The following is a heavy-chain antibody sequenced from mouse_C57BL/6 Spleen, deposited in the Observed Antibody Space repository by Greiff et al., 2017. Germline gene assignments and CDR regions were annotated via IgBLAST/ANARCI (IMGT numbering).Heavy chain of an antibody. V-gene: IGHV1-69*01. D-gene: IGHD6-1*01. CDR2: IDPSDSYT. CDR1: GYTFTSYW. CDR3: ASPLGYFDV. Sequence: QVQLQQPGAELVMPGASVKLSCKASGYTFTSYWMHWVKQRPGQGLEWIGEIDPSDSYTNYNQKFKGKATLTADKSSSTAYMELRSLTSEDSAVYFCASPLGYFDVWGTGTTVTVSS. J-gene: IGHJ1*03.